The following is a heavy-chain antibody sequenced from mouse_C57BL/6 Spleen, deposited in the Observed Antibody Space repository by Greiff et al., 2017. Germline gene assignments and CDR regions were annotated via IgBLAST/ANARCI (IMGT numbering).Heavy chain of an antibody. CDR2: IYPGSGNT. Sequence: VKLVESGAELVRPGASVKLSCKASGYTFTDYYINWVKQRPGQGLEWIARIYPGSGNTYYNEKFKGKATLTAEKSSSTAYMQLSSLTSEDSAVYFCARSLKAMDYWGQGTSVTVSS. V-gene: IGHV1-76*01. D-gene: IGHD1-2*01. J-gene: IGHJ4*01. CDR3: ARSLKAMDY. CDR1: GYTFTDYY.